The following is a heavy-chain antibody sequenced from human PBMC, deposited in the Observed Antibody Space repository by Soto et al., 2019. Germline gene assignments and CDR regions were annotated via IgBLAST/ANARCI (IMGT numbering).Heavy chain of an antibody. J-gene: IGHJ4*02. CDR3: ARGDDYGDRKAD. CDR1: GFTFSSYA. D-gene: IGHD4-17*01. CDR2: ISYDGSNK. Sequence: QVQLVESGGGVVQPGRSLRLSCAASGFTFSSYAMHWVRQAPGKGLEWVAVISYDGSNKYYADSVKGRFTISRDNSKNTRYQQMNSLKAEETAGYYCARGDDYGDRKADWGQGTLVTVSS. V-gene: IGHV3-30-3*01.